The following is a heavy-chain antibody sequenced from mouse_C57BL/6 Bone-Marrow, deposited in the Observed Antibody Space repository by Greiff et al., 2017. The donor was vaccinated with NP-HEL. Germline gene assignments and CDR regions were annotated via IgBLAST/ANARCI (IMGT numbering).Heavy chain of an antibody. CDR2: INPSSGYT. V-gene: IGHV1-7*01. CDR1: GYTFTSYW. J-gene: IGHJ1*03. Sequence: QVQLQQSGAELAKPGASVKLSCKASGYTFTSYWMHWVKQRPGQGLEWIGYINPSSGYTKYNQKFKDKATLTADKSSSTAYMQLSSLTYEDSAVYNCARSSRCWYFDVWGTGTTVTVSS. CDR3: ARSSRCWYFDV.